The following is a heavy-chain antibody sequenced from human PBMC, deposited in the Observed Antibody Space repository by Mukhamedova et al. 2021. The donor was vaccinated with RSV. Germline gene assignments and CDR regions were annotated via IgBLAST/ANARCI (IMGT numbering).Heavy chain of an antibody. Sequence: IYPGDSDTRYSPSFQGQVTISADKSISTAYLQWSSLKASDTAMYYCARGTNYYDSSGYSFDYWGQGTLVTVSS. CDR3: ARGTNYYDSSGYSFDY. V-gene: IGHV5-51*01. D-gene: IGHD3-22*01. J-gene: IGHJ4*02. CDR2: IYPGDSDT.